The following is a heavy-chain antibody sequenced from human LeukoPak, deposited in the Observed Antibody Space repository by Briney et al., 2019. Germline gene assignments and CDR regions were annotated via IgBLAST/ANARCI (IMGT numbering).Heavy chain of an antibody. CDR3: AREERGYSGYDIV. J-gene: IGHJ4*02. Sequence: GGSLRLSCAASGFTVSSNYMSWVRQAPGKGLEWVSVIYSGGSTYYADSVKGRFTISRDNSKNTLYLQMNSLRAEDTAVYYCAREERGYSGYDIVWGQGTLVTVSS. CDR2: IYSGGST. CDR1: GFTVSSNY. D-gene: IGHD5-12*01. V-gene: IGHV3-66*01.